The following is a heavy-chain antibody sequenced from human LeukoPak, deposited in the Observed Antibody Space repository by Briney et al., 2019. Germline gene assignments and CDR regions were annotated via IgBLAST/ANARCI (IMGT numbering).Heavy chain of an antibody. CDR3: ARSGSSGWYNWVDY. J-gene: IGHJ4*02. CDR1: GYTFTSYD. V-gene: IGHV1-8*01. D-gene: IGHD6-19*01. CDR2: MNPNSGNT. Sequence: ASVKVSCKASGYTFTSYDINWVRQAAGQGLEWMGWMNPNSGNTGYAQKFQGRVTMTRNTSISTAYMELSRLRSDDTAVYYRARSGSSGWYNWVDYWGQGTLVTVSS.